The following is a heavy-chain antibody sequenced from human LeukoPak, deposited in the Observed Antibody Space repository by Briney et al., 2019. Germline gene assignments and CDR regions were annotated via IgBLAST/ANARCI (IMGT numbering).Heavy chain of an antibody. D-gene: IGHD5-12*01. CDR2: IIPMYGTS. V-gene: IGHV1-69*06. CDR3: AIAQNNHGYVYFGMDV. Sequence: SVKVSCKASGDTFDSHALSWVRQAPGQALEWMGAIIPMYGTSNYAQKFQGRVAIIADKSTSTAYMELNSLTSEDTAVYYCAIAQNNHGYVYFGMDVWGKGTTVTVFS. CDR1: GDTFDSHA. J-gene: IGHJ6*04.